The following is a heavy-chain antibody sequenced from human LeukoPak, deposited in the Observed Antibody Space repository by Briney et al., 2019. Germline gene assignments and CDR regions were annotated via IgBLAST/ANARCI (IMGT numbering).Heavy chain of an antibody. D-gene: IGHD3-9*01. V-gene: IGHV1-2*02. CDR3: ARERGNYDILTDYYEGNGFDP. CDR2: INPSSGGT. J-gene: IGHJ5*02. CDR1: GYTFTGYY. Sequence: ASVKVSCKASGYTFTGYYMHWVRQAPGQGLEWMGWINPSSGGTNYAQKFQGTVTMTRDTSISTAYMELTRLRSDDTAVYYCARERGNYDILTDYYEGNGFDPWGQGTLVTVSS.